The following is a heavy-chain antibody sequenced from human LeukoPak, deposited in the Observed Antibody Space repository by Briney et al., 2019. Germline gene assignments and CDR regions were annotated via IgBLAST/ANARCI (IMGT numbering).Heavy chain of an antibody. CDR1: GYTFTGYY. Sequence: ASVKVSCKASGYTFTGYYMHWVRQAPGQGLEWMGRINPNSGGTNYAQKFQGRVTMTRDTSIRTAYMELSRLRSDDTAVYYCARVDYGDYPIWSDPWGQGTLVTVSS. V-gene: IGHV1-2*06. CDR2: INPNSGGT. CDR3: ARVDYGDYPIWSDP. D-gene: IGHD4-17*01. J-gene: IGHJ5*02.